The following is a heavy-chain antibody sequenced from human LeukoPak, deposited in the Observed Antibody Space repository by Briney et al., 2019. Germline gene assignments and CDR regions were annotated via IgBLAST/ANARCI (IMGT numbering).Heavy chain of an antibody. CDR1: GFTFSSYA. CDR2: VSYDESDK. J-gene: IGHJ4*02. CDR3: ARGYSSSFYFDY. Sequence: GGSLRLSCAASGFTFSSYAMSWVRQAPGKGLEWVALVSYDESDKYYADSVKGRFTISRDNAKNSLYLQMSSLRVEDTAVYYCARGYSSSFYFDYWGQGTLVTVSS. V-gene: IGHV3-30-3*01. D-gene: IGHD6-6*01.